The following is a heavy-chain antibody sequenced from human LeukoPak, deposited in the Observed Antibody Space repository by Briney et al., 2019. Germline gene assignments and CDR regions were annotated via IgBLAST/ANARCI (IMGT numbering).Heavy chain of an antibody. J-gene: IGHJ4*02. CDR2: INHSGST. CDR3: LGTMTWGISLDY. CDR1: GGSFSGYY. V-gene: IGHV4-34*01. Sequence: PSETLSLTCAVYGGSFSGYYWSWIRQPPGKGLEWIGEINHSGSTNYNPSLKSRVTISVDTSKNQFSLKLSSVTAADTAVYYCLGTMTWGISLDYWGQGTLVTVSS. D-gene: IGHD3-16*01.